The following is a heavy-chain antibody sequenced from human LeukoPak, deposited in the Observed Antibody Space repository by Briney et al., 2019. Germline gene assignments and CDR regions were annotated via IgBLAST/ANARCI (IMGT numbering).Heavy chain of an antibody. CDR1: GFTFSSYS. Sequence: PGGSLRLSCAASGFTFSSYSMNWVRQAPGKGLEWVSSISSNSSYIYYADSVKGRFTISRDNAKNSLYLQMNSLRAEDTAVYYCARDRGIAAAGRSNYFDYWGQGTLVTVSS. V-gene: IGHV3-21*01. J-gene: IGHJ4*02. D-gene: IGHD6-13*01. CDR2: ISSNSSYI. CDR3: ARDRGIAAAGRSNYFDY.